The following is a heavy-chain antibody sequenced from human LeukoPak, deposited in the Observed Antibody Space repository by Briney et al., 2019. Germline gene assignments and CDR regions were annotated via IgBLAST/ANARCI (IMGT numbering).Heavy chain of an antibody. V-gene: IGHV3-23*01. CDR2: ISNGKT. CDR1: GFPFSSHA. J-gene: IGHJ5*02. CDR3: VREAGYCACVCFKSNWFDP. D-gene: IGHD2-21*02. Sequence: GGSLRLSCAASGFPFSSHAMSWVRQPPGKGLEWVSAISNGKTYYADSVRGRFTISRDDSKNTVSLQMNSLRDEDTALYYCVREAGYCACVCFKSNWFDPWGQGTLVTVSS.